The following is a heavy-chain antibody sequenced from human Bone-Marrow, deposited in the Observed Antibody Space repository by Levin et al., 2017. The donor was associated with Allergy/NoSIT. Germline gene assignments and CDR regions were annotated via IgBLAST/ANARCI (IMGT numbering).Heavy chain of an antibody. V-gene: IGHV3-7*03. Sequence: GGSLRLSCVASGFTFSDYWMTWVRQPLGKGLEGVANIKQDGSEKYYAESVKGRFTISRDNAKNSLFLQMNYLGTDDTAVYFCARDTTVGGEAWGQGTLVTVSS. CDR1: GFTFSDYW. CDR3: ARDTTVGGEA. CDR2: IKQDGSEK. D-gene: IGHD4-11*01. J-gene: IGHJ5*02.